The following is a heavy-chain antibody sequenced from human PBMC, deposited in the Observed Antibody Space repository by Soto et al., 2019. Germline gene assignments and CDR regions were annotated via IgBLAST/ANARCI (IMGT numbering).Heavy chain of an antibody. Sequence: QVQLVESGGGLVKPGGSLRLSCAASGFAFSDPYMSWIRQAPGKGLEWISYISSSGSTIYYADSVKGRFTITRDNAKKSLYLQMDSLPADDTAVYYCARGWASVTTPFDYWGQGTQVTVSS. D-gene: IGHD1-1*01. V-gene: IGHV3-11*01. CDR1: GFAFSDPY. CDR3: ARGWASVTTPFDY. CDR2: ISSSGSTI. J-gene: IGHJ4*02.